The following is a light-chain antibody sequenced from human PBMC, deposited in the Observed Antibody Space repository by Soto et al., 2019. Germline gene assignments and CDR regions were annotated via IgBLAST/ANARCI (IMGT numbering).Light chain of an antibody. V-gene: IGKV3-20*01. J-gene: IGKJ2*01. Sequence: EIVVTQSPGTLALSPGERVTLSCRARQSVSSSYLAGYQQKPGQAPRLLIYGASSRATGIPDRLSGSGSGTDFTLTSSRLEPEDFAVYYCQQYDSSPYTFGQGTKLEIK. CDR3: QQYDSSPYT. CDR1: QSVSSSY. CDR2: GAS.